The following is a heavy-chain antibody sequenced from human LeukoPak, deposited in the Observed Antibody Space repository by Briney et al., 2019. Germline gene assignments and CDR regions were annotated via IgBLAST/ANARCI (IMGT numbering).Heavy chain of an antibody. CDR3: ARDRGTYGYNGAFDI. CDR1: GYTFTSYY. J-gene: IGHJ3*02. D-gene: IGHD5-18*01. Sequence: ASVKVSCKASGYTFTSYYMHWVRQAPGQGLEWMGIINPNGGSTNYAQKFQGRVTVTRDMSTSTVYMELSSLRSEDTAVYYCARDRGTYGYNGAFDIWGQGTMVTVSS. V-gene: IGHV1-46*01. CDR2: INPNGGST.